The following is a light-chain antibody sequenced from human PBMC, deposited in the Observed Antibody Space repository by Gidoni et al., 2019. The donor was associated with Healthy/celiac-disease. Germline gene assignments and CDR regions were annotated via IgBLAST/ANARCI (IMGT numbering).Light chain of an antibody. Sequence: QSSLTQPASVSGSPGQSITISCTGTSSDVGGYNYVSWYQQHPGKAPKLMIYDVSNRPSGVSIRFSGSKSGNTASMTISGLQADDEADYYCSSYTSSSTVFGGGTKLTVL. V-gene: IGLV2-14*01. CDR2: DVS. J-gene: IGLJ2*01. CDR3: SSYTSSSTV. CDR1: SSDVGGYNY.